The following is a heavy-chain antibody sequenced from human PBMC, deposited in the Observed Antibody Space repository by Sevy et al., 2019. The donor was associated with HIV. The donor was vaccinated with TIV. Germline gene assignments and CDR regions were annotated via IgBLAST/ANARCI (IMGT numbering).Heavy chain of an antibody. D-gene: IGHD1-26*01. V-gene: IGHV4-4*07. Sequence: SETLSLTCTVSGGSISSYYWNWIRQPAGKGLEWIGRIYTSGSTNYNPSLKSRVTMSVDTSKNQFSLKLSSVTAADTAVYYCAMGGPPTSSGSYFDSWGQRTLVTVSS. CDR2: IYTSGST. CDR1: GGSISSYY. J-gene: IGHJ4*02. CDR3: AMGGPPTSSGSYFDS.